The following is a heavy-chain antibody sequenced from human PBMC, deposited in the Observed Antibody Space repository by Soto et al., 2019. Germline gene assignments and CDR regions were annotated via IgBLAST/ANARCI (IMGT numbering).Heavy chain of an antibody. Sequence: ASVKVSCKASGGTFSSYAISWVRQAPGQGLEWMGGIIPIFGTANYAQKFQGRVTITADESTSTAYMELSSLRSEDTAVYYCASSFPARPAPYYYYYYGMDAWGQGTTVTAP. J-gene: IGHJ6*02. CDR1: GGTFSSYA. CDR3: ASSFPARPAPYYYYYYGMDA. CDR2: IIPIFGTA. V-gene: IGHV1-69*13.